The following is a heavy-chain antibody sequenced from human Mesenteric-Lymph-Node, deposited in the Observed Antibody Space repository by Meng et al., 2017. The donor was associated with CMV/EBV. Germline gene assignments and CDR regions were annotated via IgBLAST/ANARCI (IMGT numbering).Heavy chain of an antibody. CDR1: GFSFSSYW. Sequence: GGSLRLSCAASGFSFSSYWMTWVRQAPGKGLEWVANIKQDGSEEYYADSVKGRFTISRDNAKNSLYLQMNSLRAEDTALYYCAKAYDSSGYIYGMDVWGQGTTVTVSS. D-gene: IGHD3-22*01. CDR3: AKAYDSSGYIYGMDV. V-gene: IGHV3-7*03. CDR2: IKQDGSEE. J-gene: IGHJ6*02.